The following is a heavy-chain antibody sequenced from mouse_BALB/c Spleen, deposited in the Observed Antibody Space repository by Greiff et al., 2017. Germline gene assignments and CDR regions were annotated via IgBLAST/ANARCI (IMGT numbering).Heavy chain of an antibody. Sequence: EVKLMESGGGLVKPGGSLKLSCAASGFTFSSYAMSWVRQTPEKRLEWVATISSGGSYTYYPDSVKGRFTISRDNAKNTLYLQMSSLRSEDTAMYYCARHGYDYDKAWFAYWGQGTLVTVSA. V-gene: IGHV5-9-3*01. CDR2: ISSGGSYT. CDR1: GFTFSSYA. CDR3: ARHGYDYDKAWFAY. D-gene: IGHD2-4*01. J-gene: IGHJ3*01.